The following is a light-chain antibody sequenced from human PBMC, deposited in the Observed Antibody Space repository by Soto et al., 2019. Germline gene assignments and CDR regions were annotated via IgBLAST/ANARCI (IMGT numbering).Light chain of an antibody. CDR2: DVS. CDR3: SSFTTSATGV. V-gene: IGLV2-14*03. J-gene: IGLJ3*02. CDR1: SSDIGSYNY. Sequence: QSALTQPASVSGSPGQSITISCTGTSSDIGSYNYVSWYQQHPGKAPKLMIYDVSNRPSGVSYRFSGSKSGNTASLIISGLQAEDEADYYCSSFTTSATGVFGGGTKLTVL.